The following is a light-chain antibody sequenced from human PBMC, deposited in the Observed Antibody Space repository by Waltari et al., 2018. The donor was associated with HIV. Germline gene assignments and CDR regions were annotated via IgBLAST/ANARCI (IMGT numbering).Light chain of an antibody. Sequence: QPALTQLAPVLGSLGQSTPTPSMGTSSAVGVYRYASWYQRYPGKAPKLMIYDVSNRPSGVSNRFSGSKSGNTASLTISGLQAEDEADYYCGSYTSSNTYVFGTGTKVTVL. J-gene: IGLJ1*01. CDR3: GSYTSSNTYV. CDR1: SSAVGVYRY. V-gene: IGLV2-14*03. CDR2: DVS.